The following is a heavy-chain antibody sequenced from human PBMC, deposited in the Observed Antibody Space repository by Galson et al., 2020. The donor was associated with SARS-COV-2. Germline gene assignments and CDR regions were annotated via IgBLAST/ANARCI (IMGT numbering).Heavy chain of an antibody. D-gene: IGHD6-19*01. CDR2: IQYSGST. CDR3: ARDDSFPWLVSY. Sequence: SETLSLTCAVSVGSISSNSYYWGWIRQPPGKGLEWIGSIQYSGSTYYNSFLKSRVTISLDTSKNQFSLNVSSVTAADTAVYYCARDDSFPWLVSYWGQGILVTVSS. CDR1: VGSISSNSYY. V-gene: IGHV4-39*07. J-gene: IGHJ4*02.